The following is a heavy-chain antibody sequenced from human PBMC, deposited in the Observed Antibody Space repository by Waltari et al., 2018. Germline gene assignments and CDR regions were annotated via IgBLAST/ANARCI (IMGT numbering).Heavy chain of an antibody. CDR2: IYYSGST. D-gene: IGHD3-3*01. Sequence: QVQLQESGPGLVKPSETLSLTCTVSGGSISSYYWSWIRQPPGKGLEWIGYIYYSGSTNYNPSLKIRVTISVDTSKNQFSLKLSSVTAADTAVYYCARQPTSYDFWSGYLDYWGQGTLVTVSS. CDR3: ARQPTSYDFWSGYLDY. V-gene: IGHV4-59*08. CDR1: GGSISSYY. J-gene: IGHJ4*02.